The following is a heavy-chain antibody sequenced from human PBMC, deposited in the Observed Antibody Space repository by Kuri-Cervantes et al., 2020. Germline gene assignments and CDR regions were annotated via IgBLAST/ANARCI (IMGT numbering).Heavy chain of an antibody. D-gene: IGHD3-10*01. CDR1: GGSFSGYY. J-gene: IGHJ6*03. CDR3: ARDPPGYYGSGSPGYYYMDV. CDR2: INRSGST. V-gene: IGHV4-34*01. Sequence: SETLSLTCAVYGGSFSGYYWSWIRQPPGKGLEWIGEINRSGSTNYNPSLKSRVTISVDTSKNQFSLKLSSVTAADTAVYYCARDPPGYYGSGSPGYYYMDVWGKGTTVTVSS.